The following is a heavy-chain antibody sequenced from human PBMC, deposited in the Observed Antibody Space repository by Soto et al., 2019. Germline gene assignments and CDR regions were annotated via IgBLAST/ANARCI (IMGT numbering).Heavy chain of an antibody. D-gene: IGHD2-2*02. J-gene: IGHJ6*02. CDR2: INPNSGGT. V-gene: IGHV1-2*04. CDR3: ARALGTGYCSSTSCYNDYYYYYGMDV. Sequence: ASVKVSCKASGYTFTGYYMHWVRQAPGQGLEWMGWINPNSGGTNYAQKFQGWVTMTRDTSISTAYVELSRLRSDDTAVYYCARALGTGYCSSTSCYNDYYYYYGMDVWGQGTTVTVSS. CDR1: GYTFTGYY.